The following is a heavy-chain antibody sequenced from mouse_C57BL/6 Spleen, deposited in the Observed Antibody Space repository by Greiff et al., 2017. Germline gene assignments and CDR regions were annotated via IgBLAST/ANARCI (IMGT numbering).Heavy chain of an antibody. CDR3: ASPDSSGYYWFAY. D-gene: IGHD3-2*02. V-gene: IGHV1-50*01. CDR2: IDPSDSYT. Sequence: QVQLQQPGAELVKPGASVKLSCKASGYTFTSYWMQWVKQRPGQGLEWIGEIDPSDSYTNYNQKFKGKATLTVDTSSSTAYMQLSSLTSEDSAVYYCASPDSSGYYWFAYWGQGTLVTVSA. J-gene: IGHJ3*01. CDR1: GYTFTSYW.